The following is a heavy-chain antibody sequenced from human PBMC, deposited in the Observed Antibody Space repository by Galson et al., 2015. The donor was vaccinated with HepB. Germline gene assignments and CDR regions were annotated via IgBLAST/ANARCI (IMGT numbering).Heavy chain of an antibody. D-gene: IGHD3-16*02. CDR1: GFTFSSYN. CDR2: ISSSSSAI. Sequence: SLRLSCAASGFTFSSYNMNWVRQAPGKGLEWVSYISSSSSAISSADSVKGRFTISRDNAKNSLYLQMNSLRDEDTAVYYCVGERKNYDYLWGSYRPYEHDAFDIWGQGTMVTVSS. CDR3: VGERKNYDYLWGSYRPYEHDAFDI. J-gene: IGHJ3*02. V-gene: IGHV3-48*02.